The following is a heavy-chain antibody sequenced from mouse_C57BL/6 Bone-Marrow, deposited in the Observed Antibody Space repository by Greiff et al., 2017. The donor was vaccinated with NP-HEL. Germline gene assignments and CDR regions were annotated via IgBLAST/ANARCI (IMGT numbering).Heavy chain of an antibody. D-gene: IGHD1-1*01. V-gene: IGHV1-82*01. Sequence: VQLQESGPELVKPGASVKISCKASGYAFSSSWMNWVKQRPGKGLEWIGRIYPGDGDTNYNGKFKGKATLTADKSSSTAYMQLSSLTSEDSAVYFCARSEGNYDGSRIPWFAYWGQGTLVTVSA. J-gene: IGHJ3*01. CDR3: ARSEGNYDGSRIPWFAY. CDR1: GYAFSSSW. CDR2: IYPGDGDT.